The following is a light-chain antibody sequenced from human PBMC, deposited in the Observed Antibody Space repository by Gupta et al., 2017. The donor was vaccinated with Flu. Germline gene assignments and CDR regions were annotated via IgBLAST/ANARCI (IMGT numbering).Light chain of an antibody. CDR1: NSNLGSNY. V-gene: IGLV1-47*01. Sequence: QSVLTQPPSASGTPGQRGHIPCSGSNSNLGSNYVYWYQQLPGTAPKLLIYRNNQRPSGVPDRFSGSKSGTSASLAISGLRSEDEADYYCAAWDDSLSGKVFGGGTKLTVL. J-gene: IGLJ3*02. CDR3: AAWDDSLSGKV. CDR2: RNN.